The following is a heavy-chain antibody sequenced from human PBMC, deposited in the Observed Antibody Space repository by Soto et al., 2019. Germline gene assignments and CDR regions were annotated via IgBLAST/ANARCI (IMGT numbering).Heavy chain of an antibody. CDR1: GGSISSGGYY. CDR2: IYYSGST. D-gene: IGHD3-10*01. Sequence: QVQLQESGPGLVKPSQTLSLTCTVSGGSISSGGYYWSWIRQHPGKGLEWIGYIYYSGSTYYNPSLKSRVTISVDTSKNQFSLKLSSVTAADTTVYYCARGVTLVRGVIHTPYFDYWGQGALVTVSS. CDR3: ARGVTLVRGVIHTPYFDY. V-gene: IGHV4-31*03. J-gene: IGHJ4*02.